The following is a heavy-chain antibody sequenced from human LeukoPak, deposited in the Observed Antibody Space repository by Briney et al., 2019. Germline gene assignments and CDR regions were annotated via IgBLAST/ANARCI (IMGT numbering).Heavy chain of an antibody. Sequence: ASVKVSCKASGYTITNNYMHWVRQAPGQGLEWMGIINPSGGSTSYAQKFQGRVTMTRDMSTSTVYMELSSLRSEDTAVYYCARGPADNDYGDYVGYWGQGTLVTVSS. CDR3: ARGPADNDYGDYVGY. D-gene: IGHD4-17*01. CDR1: GYTITNNY. J-gene: IGHJ4*02. V-gene: IGHV1-46*01. CDR2: INPSGGST.